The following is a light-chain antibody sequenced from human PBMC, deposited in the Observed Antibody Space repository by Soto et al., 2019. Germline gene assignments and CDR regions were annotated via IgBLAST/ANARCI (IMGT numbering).Light chain of an antibody. CDR3: QPYGSSSCT. J-gene: IGKJ1*01. CDR2: XXS. Sequence: ERVLIQSPGALSLSPXXXXXXXXXXXQSVSSSYLAWYQQKPGQAPRXXIYXXSXXXXGXXDRFSGSGSGTDFTLTISRLEPEDFAVYYCQPYGSSSCTFGQGTKVDIK. CDR1: QSVSSSY. V-gene: IGKV3-20*01.